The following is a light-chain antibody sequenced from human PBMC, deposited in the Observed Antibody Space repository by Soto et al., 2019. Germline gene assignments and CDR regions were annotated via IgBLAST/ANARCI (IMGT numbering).Light chain of an antibody. CDR1: SSDVGTYNL. CDR2: GGS. J-gene: IGLJ1*01. V-gene: IGLV2-23*01. CDR3: CAYAGSSVYV. Sequence: QAVLTQPASVSGSLGQSITISCTGTSSDVGTYNLVSWYQQHPDKAPKLMIYGGSKRPSGVSHRFSGSTSGYTASLTISGLQAEDEADFYCCAYAGSSVYVFGPGTKVTVL.